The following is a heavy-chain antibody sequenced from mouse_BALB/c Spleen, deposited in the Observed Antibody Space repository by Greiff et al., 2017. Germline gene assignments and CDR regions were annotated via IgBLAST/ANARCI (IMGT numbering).Heavy chain of an antibody. CDR1: GYTFTSYW. CDR3: ARGIYGNYDY. V-gene: IGHV1-7*01. J-gene: IGHJ2*01. CDR2: INPSTGYT. D-gene: IGHD2-1*01. Sequence: VQLQQSGAELAKPGASVKMSCKASGYTFTSYWMHWVKQRPGQGLEWIGYINPSTGYTEYNQKFKDKATLTADKSSSTAYMQLSSLTSEDSAVYYCARGIYGNYDYWGQGTTLTVSS.